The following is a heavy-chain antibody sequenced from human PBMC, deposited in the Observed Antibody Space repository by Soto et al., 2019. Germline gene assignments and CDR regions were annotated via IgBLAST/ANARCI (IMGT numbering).Heavy chain of an antibody. CDR3: AREEGTVTYDY. D-gene: IGHD4-17*01. CDR1: GGTSSTYT. J-gene: IGHJ4*02. Sequence: QVHLVQSGAEVRKPGSSVKVSCKASGGTSSTYTISWVRQAPGQGLEWMRRIIAVLGITNYAQSFQGRVTITADKSTSTAYMELSSLRSEDTAVYYCAREEGTVTYDYWGQGTLVTVSS. CDR2: IIAVLGIT. V-gene: IGHV1-69*08.